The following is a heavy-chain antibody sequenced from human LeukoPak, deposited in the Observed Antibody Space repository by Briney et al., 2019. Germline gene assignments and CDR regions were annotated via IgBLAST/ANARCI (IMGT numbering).Heavy chain of an antibody. CDR2: IYNSGST. CDR1: GGSISSGNYY. J-gene: IGHJ6*03. V-gene: IGHV4-39*01. CDR3: ARILTGPRLRGGYYYYYYMDV. D-gene: IGHD3-9*01. Sequence: PSETLSLTCTVSGGSISSGNYYWGWIRQPAGKGLEYIGRIYNSGSTYYNPSLKSRVTISVDTSKNQFSLKLSSVTAADTAVYYCARILTGPRLRGGYYYYYYMDVWGKGTTVTISS.